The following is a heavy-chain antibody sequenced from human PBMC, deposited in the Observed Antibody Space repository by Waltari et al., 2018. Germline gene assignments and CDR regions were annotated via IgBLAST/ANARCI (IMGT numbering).Heavy chain of an antibody. D-gene: IGHD2-2*03. CDR3: ATWMTRGNYFDS. V-gene: IGHV3-23*01. Sequence: EVHLLESGGGLVQPGGSLRLSCAASGFTFNTYYMSWVRQGPGKGLEGVSTMGNRGSDTYDPDSVRGRFTISRDNSKETLYLQMNSLRAEDTAIYYGATWMTRGNYFDSWGQGTLVTVSS. CDR1: GFTFNTYY. CDR2: MGNRGSDT. J-gene: IGHJ4*02.